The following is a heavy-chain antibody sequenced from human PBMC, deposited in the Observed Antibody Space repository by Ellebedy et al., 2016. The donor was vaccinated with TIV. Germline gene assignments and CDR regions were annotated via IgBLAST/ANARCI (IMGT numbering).Heavy chain of an antibody. V-gene: IGHV4-59*08. D-gene: IGHD3-22*01. Sequence: SETLSLXXTVSNGSLSGYYWSWIRQSPGKGLKWIAYAFHKWTTNYDPSFESRATISVDTATNQFSLKLTSVTAADTAVYYCARHNFDSSDLDSWGPGILVTVS. CDR3: ARHNFDSSDLDS. CDR2: AFHKWTT. J-gene: IGHJ4*02. CDR1: NGSLSGYY.